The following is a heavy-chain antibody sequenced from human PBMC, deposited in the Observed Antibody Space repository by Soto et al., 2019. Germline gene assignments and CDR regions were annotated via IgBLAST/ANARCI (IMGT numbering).Heavy chain of an antibody. D-gene: IGHD6-19*01. V-gene: IGHV4-34*01. J-gene: IGHJ3*02. CDR2: INHSGST. CDR3: ARGSLSGQWLETGAFDI. CDR1: GGSFSGYY. Sequence: SETLSLTCAVYGGSFSGYYWSWIRQPPGKGLEWIGEINHSGSTNYNPSLKSRVTISVDTSKNQFSLKLSSVTAADTAVYYCARGSLSGQWLETGAFDIWGQGTMVTVSS.